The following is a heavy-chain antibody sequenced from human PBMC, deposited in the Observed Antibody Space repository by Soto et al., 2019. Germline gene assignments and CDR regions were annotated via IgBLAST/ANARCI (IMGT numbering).Heavy chain of an antibody. D-gene: IGHD3-10*01. CDR1: GGSISSYY. CDR2: IDTSGTT. CDR3: ARGPRGYVYYHGMDV. J-gene: IGHJ6*02. Sequence: SETLSLTCTVSGGSISSYYVSWIRQSAGKGLEWIGRIDTSGTTNYNPSLKSRVTMSVDASKNHFSLDLSSVTAADTAVYYCARGPRGYVYYHGMDVWGQGTTVTVSS. V-gene: IGHV4-4*07.